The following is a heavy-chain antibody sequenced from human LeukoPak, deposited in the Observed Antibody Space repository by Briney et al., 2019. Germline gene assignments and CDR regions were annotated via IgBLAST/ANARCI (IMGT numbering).Heavy chain of an antibody. CDR3: AREGNWNYGWFDP. Sequence: SETLSLTCTVSDGPISGYYWSWVRLPPGKGLEWIGYIYYSGSTNYNPSLKSRVTISVDTSKNQFSLKLSSVTAADTAVYYCAREGNWNYGWFDPWGQGTLVTVSS. D-gene: IGHD1-7*01. CDR2: IYYSGST. CDR1: DGPISGYY. J-gene: IGHJ5*02. V-gene: IGHV4-59*01.